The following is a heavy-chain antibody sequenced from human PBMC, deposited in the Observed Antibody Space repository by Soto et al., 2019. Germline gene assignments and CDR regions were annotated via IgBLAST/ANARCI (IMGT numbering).Heavy chain of an antibody. CDR1: GGTFRTHA. V-gene: IGHV1-69*01. Sequence: QVQLVQSGAEVRNPGSSVKVSCKASGGTFRTHAISWVRQAPGQGLEWMGGIIPMFGIPNYAQKFQGRVTITADESTSTAYMEVSSLRSEDTAVYYCARPGTAAVLAYDAFDMWGQGTRVTVSS. CDR3: ARPGTAAVLAYDAFDM. D-gene: IGHD3-3*02. CDR2: IIPMFGIP. J-gene: IGHJ3*02.